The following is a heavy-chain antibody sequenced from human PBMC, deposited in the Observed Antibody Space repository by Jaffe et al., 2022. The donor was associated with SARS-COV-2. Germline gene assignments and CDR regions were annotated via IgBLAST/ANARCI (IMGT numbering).Heavy chain of an antibody. Sequence: QVQLVQSGAEVKKPGASVKVSCKASGYTFTSYDVHWVRQATGQGLEWMGWMNPNSGNTDYAHKFQGRLTMTRNTSITTAYMELSGLRSEDTAVYYCARGAPAAESDYWGQGTLVTVSS. CDR2: MNPNSGNT. D-gene: IGHD6-13*01. J-gene: IGHJ4*02. V-gene: IGHV1-8*01. CDR1: GYTFTSYD. CDR3: ARGAPAAESDY.